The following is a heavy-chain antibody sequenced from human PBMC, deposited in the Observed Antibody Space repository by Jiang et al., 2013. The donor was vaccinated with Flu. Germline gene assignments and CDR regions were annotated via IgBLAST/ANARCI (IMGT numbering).Heavy chain of an antibody. V-gene: IGHV6-1*01. J-gene: IGHJ4*02. CDR3: ARGGSGATVSLFHY. D-gene: IGHD1-1*01. Sequence: QTLSLTCAISGDSVSNNGASWNWIRQSPSRGLEWLGRTYCRSRCYNDYAVSVKSRMTISPDTSKNQFSLQLNSVTPEDAAVYYCARGGSGATVSLFHYWGQGTLVTVSS. CDR1: GDSVSNNGAS. CDR2: TYCRSRCYN.